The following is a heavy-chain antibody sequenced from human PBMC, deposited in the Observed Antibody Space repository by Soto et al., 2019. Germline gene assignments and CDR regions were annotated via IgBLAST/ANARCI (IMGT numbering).Heavy chain of an antibody. CDR3: AKSLYNDYGGPNDP. V-gene: IGHV3-23*01. Sequence: EVQLLESGGGLVQPGGSLRLSCVGSGFTFSSYDMTWVRQAPGKGLEWVSSFSFYGRRDNTYYADSVKGRFTISRDNSRNTVYLQMDNLRVEDTAVYYCAKSLYNDYGGPNDPWGQGTLVTVSS. D-gene: IGHD4-17*01. CDR2: FSFYGRRDNT. J-gene: IGHJ5*02. CDR1: GFTFSSYD.